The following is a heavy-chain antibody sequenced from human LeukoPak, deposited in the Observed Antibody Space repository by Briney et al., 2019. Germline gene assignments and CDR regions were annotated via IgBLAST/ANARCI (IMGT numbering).Heavy chain of an antibody. D-gene: IGHD1-26*01. J-gene: IGHJ6*02. V-gene: IGHV1-8*01. CDR1: GYTFTSYD. CDR3: ARVGSGSYWVPYYYYYGMDV. Sequence: ASVKVSCKAFGYTFTSYDINWVRQATGQGLEWMGWMNPNSGNTGYAQKFQGRVTMTRNTSISTAYMELSSLRSEDTAVYYCARVGSGSYWVPYYYYYGMDVWGQGTTVTVSS. CDR2: MNPNSGNT.